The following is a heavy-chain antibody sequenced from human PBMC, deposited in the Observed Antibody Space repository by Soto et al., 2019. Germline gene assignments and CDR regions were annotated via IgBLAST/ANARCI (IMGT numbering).Heavy chain of an antibody. CDR2: VSYDGSKK. Sequence: QVRLVESGGGVVQAGRSLRLSCVVYGFNFETYGMHWVRQAPVGGLQWVAFVSYDGSKKLYADSLKGRSTISRDNFRKTLYLELNSLRPEDSAVYFCVKTRCQWELDYDTLDVWGQGTAVSVSS. CDR3: VKTRCQWELDYDTLDV. CDR1: GFNFETYG. D-gene: IGHD1-1*01. J-gene: IGHJ6*02. V-gene: IGHV3-30*18.